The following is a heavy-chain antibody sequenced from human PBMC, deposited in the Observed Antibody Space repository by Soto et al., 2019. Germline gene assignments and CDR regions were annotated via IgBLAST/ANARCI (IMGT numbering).Heavy chain of an antibody. V-gene: IGHV3-21*01. Sequence: VGSLRLSCAASGFTFRSFTMNWVRQAPGKGLEWVSSISSSSDYIYYADSVRGRFTISRDNAKNSLYLQMNSLRAEDTAVYYCARDPPRYSISSGRDYWGQGTLVTVSS. D-gene: IGHD6-6*01. CDR2: ISSSSDYI. CDR3: ARDPPRYSISSGRDY. J-gene: IGHJ4*02. CDR1: GFTFRSFT.